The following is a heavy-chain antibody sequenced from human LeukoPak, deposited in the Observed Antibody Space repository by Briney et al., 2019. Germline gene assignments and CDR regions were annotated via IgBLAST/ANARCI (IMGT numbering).Heavy chain of an antibody. D-gene: IGHD3-9*01. J-gene: IGHJ5*02. Sequence: SVKGRFTISRDNAKNSLYLQLNSLRAEDTAVYYCAKGRYFDWLLQSGWFDPWGQGTLVTVSS. V-gene: IGHV3-11*05. CDR3: AKGRYFDWLLQSGWFDP.